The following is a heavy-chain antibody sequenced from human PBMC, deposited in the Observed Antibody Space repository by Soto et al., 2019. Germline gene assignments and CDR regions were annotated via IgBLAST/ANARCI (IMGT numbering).Heavy chain of an antibody. CDR3: ARSSTFYDY. V-gene: IGHV3-48*01. CDR2: ISSSSDTI. CDR1: GFIFSTYS. J-gene: IGHJ4*02. D-gene: IGHD6-6*01. Sequence: PGGSLRLSCAASGFIFSTYSMNWVRQGPGKGLEWVSYISSSSDTIYYADSVKGRFTISRDNAKNLLYLQMKSLRAEDTAVYYCARSSTFYDYWGQGTPVTVSS.